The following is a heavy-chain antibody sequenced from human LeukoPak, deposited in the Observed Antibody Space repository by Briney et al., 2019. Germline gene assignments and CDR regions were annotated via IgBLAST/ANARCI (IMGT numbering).Heavy chain of an antibody. D-gene: IGHD2-2*01. CDR3: TTVLAGKYCSSTSCYFG. J-gene: IGHJ1*01. V-gene: IGHV3-15*01. CDR2: FKSKTDVGTT. Sequence: PGGSLRPSCAASGFTLRNAWMSWVRQAPGKGRGWVGRFKSKTDVGTTAYAAPVKGRFTISRNDSKNTLYLQMNSLKTEDTAVYYCTTVLAGKYCSSTSCYFGWGQGTLVTVSS. CDR1: GFTLRNAW.